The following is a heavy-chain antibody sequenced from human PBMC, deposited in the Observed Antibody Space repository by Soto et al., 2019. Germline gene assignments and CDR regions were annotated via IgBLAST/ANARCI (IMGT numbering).Heavy chain of an antibody. CDR3: ARDGLGAYTYGSYYFDY. CDR1: GLTFRSYW. CDR2: INTDGSVA. V-gene: IGHV3-74*03. J-gene: IGHJ4*02. D-gene: IGHD5-18*01. Sequence: PGGSLRLSCAASGLTFRSYWMHWVRQAPGKGLVWVSRINTDGSVAMYVDSVKGRFTISRDNAKNTLYLHMNSLRAEDTAVYYCARDGLGAYTYGSYYFDYWGQGTLVTVSS.